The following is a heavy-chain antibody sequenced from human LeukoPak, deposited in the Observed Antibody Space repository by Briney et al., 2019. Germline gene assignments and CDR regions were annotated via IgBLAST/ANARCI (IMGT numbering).Heavy chain of an antibody. Sequence: GASVKVSCKASGYTFTSSGISWVRQAPGQGLEWMGWISAYNGNTNYAQKLQGRVTMTTDTSTSTAYMELRSLRSDDTAVYYCAREVSYGGGDCYLYFWAKGTMVTVSS. V-gene: IGHV1-18*01. CDR3: AREVSYGGGDCYLYF. J-gene: IGHJ3*01. D-gene: IGHD2-21*02. CDR1: GYTFTSSG. CDR2: ISAYNGNT.